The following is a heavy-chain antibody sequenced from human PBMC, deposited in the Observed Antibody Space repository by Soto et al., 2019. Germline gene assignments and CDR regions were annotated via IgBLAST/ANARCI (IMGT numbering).Heavy chain of an antibody. CDR1: GGSISSGGYY. J-gene: IGHJ3*02. V-gene: IGHV4-31*03. CDR2: IYYSGST. Sequence: SETLSLTCTVSGGSISSGGYYWSWIRQHPGKGLEWIGYIYYSGSTYYNPSLKSRVTISVDTSKNQFSLKLSSVTAADTAVYYCARDRGDSSGYFWDRHDAFDIWGQGTMVTVSS. CDR3: ARDRGDSSGYFWDRHDAFDI. D-gene: IGHD3-22*01.